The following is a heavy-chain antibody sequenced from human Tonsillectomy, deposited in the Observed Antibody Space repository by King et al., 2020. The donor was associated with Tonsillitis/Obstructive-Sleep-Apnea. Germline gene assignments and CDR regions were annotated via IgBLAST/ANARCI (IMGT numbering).Heavy chain of an antibody. V-gene: IGHV3-30*04. CDR1: GFTFSSYA. J-gene: IGHJ4*02. CDR2: ISYDGSNK. CDR3: AREMNY. Sequence: VQLVESGGGVVQPGRSLRLSCAASGFTFSSYAMHWVRQAPGKGLEWVAVISYDGSNKYYADSVKGRFTISRDNSKNTLYLQMYSLRAEDTAVYYCAREMNYWGQGTLVTVSS.